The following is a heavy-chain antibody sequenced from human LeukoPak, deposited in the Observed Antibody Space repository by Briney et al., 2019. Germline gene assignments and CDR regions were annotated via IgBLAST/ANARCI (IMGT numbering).Heavy chain of an antibody. J-gene: IGHJ4*02. CDR2: IYYNGST. CDR3: ARHGQTYSNSFDY. V-gene: IGHV4-59*08. D-gene: IGHD6-13*01. CDR1: GGSISSYV. Sequence: SSETLTLTCTVSGGSISSYVWRWIRQPPGKGLEWMGYIYYNGSTNYNPSLKSRVTISIDTSKNQFSLQLSSVTAADTAGYYCARHGQTYSNSFDYWGQGSLVTVSS.